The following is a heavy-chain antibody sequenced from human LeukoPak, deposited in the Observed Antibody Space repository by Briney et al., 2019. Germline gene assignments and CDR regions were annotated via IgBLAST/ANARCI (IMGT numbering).Heavy chain of an antibody. Sequence: PGGSLRLSCAASGFTFSSYAMSWVRQAPGKGLEWVSAISGSGGSTYYADSGKGRFTISRANSKNTLYLHMNRLSPEATAVYYCAKAHYGGRRYFDYWGQGTLVTVSS. V-gene: IGHV3-23*01. CDR1: GFTFSSYA. J-gene: IGHJ4*02. D-gene: IGHD4-23*01. CDR3: AKAHYGGRRYFDY. CDR2: ISGSGGST.